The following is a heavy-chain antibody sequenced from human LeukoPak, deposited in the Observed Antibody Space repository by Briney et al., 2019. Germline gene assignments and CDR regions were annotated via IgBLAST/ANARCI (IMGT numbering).Heavy chain of an antibody. CDR1: GYTFTGYY. CDR2: INPNSGGT. J-gene: IGHJ4*02. Sequence: GASVKVSCKASGYTFTGYYMHWVRQAPGQGLEWMGWINPNSGGTNYAQKFQGRATMTRDTSISTAYMELSRLRSDDTAVYYCARDFASRVDYYGSGSYYINWGQGTLVTVSS. D-gene: IGHD3-10*01. V-gene: IGHV1-2*02. CDR3: ARDFASRVDYYGSGSYYIN.